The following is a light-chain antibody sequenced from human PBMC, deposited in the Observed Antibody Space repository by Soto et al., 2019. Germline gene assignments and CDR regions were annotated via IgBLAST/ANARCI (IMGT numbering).Light chain of an antibody. CDR2: DAS. CDR1: QGISSY. Sequence: DIQLTQSPSFLSASVGDRVTITCRASQGISSYLAWYQQKPGKAPELLIYDASNLQTGVPSRFSGSGSGTAFTFTISSLQPEDTATYYCQQYDNLPSWTFGQGTKVDIK. CDR3: QQYDNLPSWT. V-gene: IGKV1-33*01. J-gene: IGKJ1*01.